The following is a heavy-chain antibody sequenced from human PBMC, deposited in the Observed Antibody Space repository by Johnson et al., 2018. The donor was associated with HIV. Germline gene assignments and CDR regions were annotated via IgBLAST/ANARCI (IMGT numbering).Heavy chain of an antibody. V-gene: IGHV3-7*01. D-gene: IGHD3-3*02. J-gene: IGHJ3*02. CDR2: IKQDGSEK. CDR1: GFTFSSYW. Sequence: VQLVESGGGVVQPGGSLRLSCAASGFTFSSYWMSWVRQAPGKGLEWVANIKQDGSEKYYVDSVKGRFTISRDNAKNSLYLQMNSLRAEDTAVYYCARDGLHRIRIFGVVITTDAFDIWGQGTMVTVSS. CDR3: ARDGLHRIRIFGVVITTDAFDI.